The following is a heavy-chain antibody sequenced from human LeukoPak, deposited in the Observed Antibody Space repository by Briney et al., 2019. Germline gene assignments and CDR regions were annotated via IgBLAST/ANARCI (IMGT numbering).Heavy chain of an antibody. D-gene: IGHD4-17*01. J-gene: IGHJ4*02. V-gene: IGHV1-2*06. Sequence: ASVKVSCKASGGTFSSYAISWVRQAPGQGLEWMGRINPNSGGANYAQQFQGRVTMTRDTSITTAYMGVVRLTSDDTAVYYCARGSGYGDSPGLDWGQGTLVTVSS. CDR3: ARGSGYGDSPGLD. CDR1: GGTFSSYA. CDR2: INPNSGGA.